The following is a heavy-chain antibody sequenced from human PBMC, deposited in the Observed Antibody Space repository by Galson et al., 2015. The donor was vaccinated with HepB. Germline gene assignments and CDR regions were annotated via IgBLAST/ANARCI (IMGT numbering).Heavy chain of an antibody. D-gene: IGHD4-11*01. CDR1: GDSVSSNSAA. CDR3: AREGVKGTVTTYNWFDP. J-gene: IGHJ5*02. V-gene: IGHV6-1*01. Sequence: CAISGDSVSSNSAAWNWIRQSPSRGLEWLGRTYYRSKWYNDYAVSVKSRITINPDTSKNQFSLQLNSVTPEDTAVYYCAREGVKGTVTTYNWFDPWGQGTLVTVSS. CDR2: TYYRSKWYN.